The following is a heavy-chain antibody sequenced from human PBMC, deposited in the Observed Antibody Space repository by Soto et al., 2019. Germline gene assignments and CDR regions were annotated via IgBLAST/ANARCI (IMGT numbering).Heavy chain of an antibody. V-gene: IGHV4-34*01. CDR1: GGSFSGYY. Sequence: QVQLQQWGAGLLKPSENLSLTCVVYGGSFSGYYWSWIRQSPGKGREWIGGINHRGSTNYNPSLVSRVTISVDTSKNQFSLKLPSVTAADTAMYYCARDGFCTSTTCRVGNWFDPWGQGTLVTVSS. CDR3: ARDGFCTSTTCRVGNWFDP. D-gene: IGHD2-2*01. CDR2: INHRGST. J-gene: IGHJ5*02.